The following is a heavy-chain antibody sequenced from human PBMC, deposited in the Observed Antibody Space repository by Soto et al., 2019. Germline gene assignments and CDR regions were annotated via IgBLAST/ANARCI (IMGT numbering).Heavy chain of an antibody. D-gene: IGHD1-26*01. V-gene: IGHV4-4*02. J-gene: IGHJ4*02. CDR2: IYHSGRT. Sequence: QVQLQESGPGVVKPSGTLSLTCAVSGGSVSSDYWWSWVRLPPGKGLEWIGEIYHSGRTNYNPSLKSRVTIPLDKSKSQLSLILNSVTAADTAVYYCARDRPSYGRNFDYWGQGTLVTVSS. CDR3: ARDRPSYGRNFDY. CDR1: GGSVSSDYW.